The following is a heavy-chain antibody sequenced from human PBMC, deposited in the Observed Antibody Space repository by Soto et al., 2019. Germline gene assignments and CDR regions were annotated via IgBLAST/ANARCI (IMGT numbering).Heavy chain of an antibody. CDR1: GFTFSSYS. CDR2: ISWNSGSI. CDR3: AKDMRYYGSGSYRNPLYYFDY. J-gene: IGHJ4*02. D-gene: IGHD3-10*01. Sequence: GGSLRLSCAASGFTFSSYSMHWVRQAPGKGLEWVSGISWNSGSIGYADSVKGRFTISRDNAKNSLYLQMNSLRAEDTALYYCAKDMRYYGSGSYRNPLYYFDYWGQGTLVTVSS. V-gene: IGHV3-9*01.